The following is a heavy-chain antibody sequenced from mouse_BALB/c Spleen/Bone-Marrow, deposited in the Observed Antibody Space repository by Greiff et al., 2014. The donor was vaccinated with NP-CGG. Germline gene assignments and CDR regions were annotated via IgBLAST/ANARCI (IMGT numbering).Heavy chain of an antibody. Sequence: VKLMESGPGLVAPSQSLSITCTVSGFSLSRYSIHWIRQPPGNGLEWLGMMWGGGSTDYNSALKSRLSISKDNSKSQVFLKMNSLQTDDTAIYYCARNLRDPFAYWGQGTLVTVSA. J-gene: IGHJ3*01. CDR3: ARNLRDPFAY. CDR2: MWGGGST. CDR1: GFSLSRYS. V-gene: IGHV2-6-4*01.